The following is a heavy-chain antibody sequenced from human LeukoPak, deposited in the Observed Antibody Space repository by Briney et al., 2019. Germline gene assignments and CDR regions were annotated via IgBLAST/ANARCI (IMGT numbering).Heavy chain of an antibody. Sequence: GESLKISCKSSGYSFISYWIGWVRQMPGKGLEWMGIIYPGDSDTRYSPSFQGQVTISADKSISTAYLQWSSLKASDTAMYYCARETQGYIAVAGTDDAFDIWGQGTMVTVSS. J-gene: IGHJ3*02. CDR2: IYPGDSDT. D-gene: IGHD6-19*01. CDR3: ARETQGYIAVAGTDDAFDI. V-gene: IGHV5-51*01. CDR1: GYSFISYW.